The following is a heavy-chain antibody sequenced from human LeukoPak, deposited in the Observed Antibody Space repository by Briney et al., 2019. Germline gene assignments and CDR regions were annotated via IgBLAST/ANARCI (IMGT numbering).Heavy chain of an antibody. CDR2: IYYSGST. CDR1: GGSISSDY. J-gene: IGHJ6*02. D-gene: IGHD1-26*01. Sequence: SETLSLTCTVSGGSISSDYWSWIRQPPGKGLEWIGYIYYSGSTNYNPSLKSRATISVDTSEKQFSLKLSSVTAADTAVYYCARRSLVRTVGYYYAMDVWGQGTTVTVSS. CDR3: ARRSLVRTVGYYYAMDV. V-gene: IGHV4-59*08.